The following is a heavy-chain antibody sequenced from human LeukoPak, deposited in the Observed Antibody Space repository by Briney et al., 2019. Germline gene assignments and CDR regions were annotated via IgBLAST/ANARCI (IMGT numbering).Heavy chain of an antibody. Sequence: PGGSLRLSCTASGSTFSTYDMNWVRQAPGKGLDWISYITNSGNTIYYTDSVKGRFTISRDNAKKSLYLQMNSLTSEDTAVYYCARIAAAGNRRLNYWGQGTLVTVSS. CDR2: ITNSGNTI. CDR3: ARIAAAGNRRLNY. J-gene: IGHJ4*02. D-gene: IGHD6-13*01. CDR1: GSTFSTYD. V-gene: IGHV3-48*03.